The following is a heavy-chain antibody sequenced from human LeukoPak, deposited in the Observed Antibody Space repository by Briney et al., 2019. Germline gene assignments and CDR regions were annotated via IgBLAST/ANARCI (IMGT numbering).Heavy chain of an antibody. D-gene: IGHD3-22*01. CDR1: GFTFSSYG. V-gene: IGHV3-30*03. J-gene: IGHJ5*02. Sequence: GRSQRLSCAASGFTFSSYGMHWVRQAPGKGLEWVALISYDGSDKYYADSVKGRFTISRDNSRDTLYLQMNSLRAEDTAVYYCARDVYDSSDGSPEVSWGQGTLVTVSS. CDR2: ISYDGSDK. CDR3: ARDVYDSSDGSPEVS.